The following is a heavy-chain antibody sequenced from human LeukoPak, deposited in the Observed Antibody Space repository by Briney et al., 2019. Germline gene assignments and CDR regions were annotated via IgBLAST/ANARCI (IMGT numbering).Heavy chain of an antibody. CDR1: GFTFSNAW. Sequence: GGSLRLSCAASGFTFSNAWMSWDRQAPGKGLEWVGRIKRKTDGGTTDYAAPVKGRFSISRDDSKNTLYLQMNSLKTEDTAVYYCTTVGQSGYYDTSGYYYFDYWGQGTLVTVSS. J-gene: IGHJ4*02. CDR2: IKRKTDGGTT. CDR3: TTVGQSGYYDTSGYYYFDY. D-gene: IGHD3-22*01. V-gene: IGHV3-15*01.